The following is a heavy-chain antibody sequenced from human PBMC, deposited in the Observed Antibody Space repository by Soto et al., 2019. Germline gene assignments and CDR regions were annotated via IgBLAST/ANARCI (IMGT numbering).Heavy chain of an antibody. J-gene: IGHJ4*02. V-gene: IGHV3-33*01. D-gene: IGHD6-13*01. CDR2: IWYDGSKK. CDR1: AFTFSSYG. CDR3: ARGPHRIEAADTRYYFDY. Sequence: GGSLRLSCAVSAFTFSSYGMHWVRQAPGKGLEWVAVIWYDGSKKYYADSMKGRLTISRNNSKNTLYLQINSLRAGDTAVYYCARGPHRIEAADTRYYFDYWGQGTLVTLSS.